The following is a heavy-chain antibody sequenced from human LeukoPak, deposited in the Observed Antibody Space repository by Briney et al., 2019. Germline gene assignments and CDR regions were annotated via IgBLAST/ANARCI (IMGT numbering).Heavy chain of an antibody. CDR2: ISAYNGNT. J-gene: IGHJ5*02. CDR3: ARDYCSTSCYASGFGP. D-gene: IGHD2-2*01. CDR1: GYTFTSYG. Sequence: ASVKVSCKASGYTFTSYGISWVRQAPGQGLEWMGWISAYNGNTNYAQKLQGRVTMTTDTSTSTAYMELRSLRSDDTAVYYCARDYCSTSCYASGFGPWGQGTLVTGSS. V-gene: IGHV1-18*04.